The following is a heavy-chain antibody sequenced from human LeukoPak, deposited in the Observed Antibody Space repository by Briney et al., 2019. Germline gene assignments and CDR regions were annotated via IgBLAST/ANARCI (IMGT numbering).Heavy chain of an antibody. J-gene: IGHJ4*02. CDR1: EFSVSDNY. CDR3: AGGVVAPDY. Sequence: GGPLKLSCAASEFSVSDNYMSWVRQAPGKGLEWVSVLYSGGDRYYADSVKGRFTISGDSSKNTLVLQMTNLRAEDTGVYYCAGGVVAPDYWGQGILVTVSS. V-gene: IGHV3-66*01. D-gene: IGHD2-15*01. CDR2: LYSGGDR.